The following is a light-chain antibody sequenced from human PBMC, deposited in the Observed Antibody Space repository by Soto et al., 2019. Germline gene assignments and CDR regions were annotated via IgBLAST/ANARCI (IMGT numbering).Light chain of an antibody. CDR1: ESISNW. V-gene: IGKV1-5*03. Sequence: HLTMTPKTLVAFTWDSVTITCRASESISNWLAWYQQKPGKAPNLLIYKASTLESGVPSRFSGSGSGTEFTLTISSLQPEDFATYYCQHYKSFPHTFGEGTKVDI. CDR3: QHYKSFPHT. CDR2: KAS. J-gene: IGKJ4*01.